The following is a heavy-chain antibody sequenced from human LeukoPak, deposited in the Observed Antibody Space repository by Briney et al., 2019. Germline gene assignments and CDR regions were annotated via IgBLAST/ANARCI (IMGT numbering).Heavy chain of an antibody. CDR2: INPNSGGT. V-gene: IGHV1-2*02. CDR3: AKSGIAVAGTDY. CDR1: RYTFTGYY. J-gene: IGHJ4*02. Sequence: ASVKVSCKASRYTFTGYYMHWVRQAPGQGLEWMGWINPNSGGTNYAQKFQGRVTMTRDTSISTAYMELSRLRSDDTAVYYCAKSGIAVAGTDYWGQGTLVTVSS. D-gene: IGHD6-19*01.